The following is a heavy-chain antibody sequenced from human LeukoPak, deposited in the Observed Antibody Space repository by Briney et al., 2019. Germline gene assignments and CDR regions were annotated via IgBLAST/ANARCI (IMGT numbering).Heavy chain of an antibody. V-gene: IGHV3-48*03. CDR2: ISSSGSTI. Sequence: GGSLRLSCIASGFRFSHHGMNWVRQAPGKGLEWVSYISSSGSTIFYADSVKGRFTISRDNAKNSLYLQMNSLRAEDTAVYYARDQYGSGDGYYMDVWGKGTTVTISS. CDR3: ARDQYGSGDGYYMDV. CDR1: GFRFSHHG. J-gene: IGHJ6*03. D-gene: IGHD3-10*01.